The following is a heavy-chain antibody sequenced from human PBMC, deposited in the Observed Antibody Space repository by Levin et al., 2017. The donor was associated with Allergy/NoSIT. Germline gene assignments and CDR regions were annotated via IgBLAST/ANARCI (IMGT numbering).Heavy chain of an antibody. CDR3: ATEYYGSYNY. CDR2: IKSKTDGGTT. D-gene: IGHD1-26*01. Sequence: PGGSLRLSCAGSGFTFRNAWMSWVRQAPGKGLEWVGRIKSKTDGGTTDYAAPVTGRFTISRDDSKDTLNLQMNSLKTEDTAVYYCATEYYGSYNYWGQGNVVTVSS. CDR1: GFTFRNAW. J-gene: IGHJ4*02. V-gene: IGHV3-15*01.